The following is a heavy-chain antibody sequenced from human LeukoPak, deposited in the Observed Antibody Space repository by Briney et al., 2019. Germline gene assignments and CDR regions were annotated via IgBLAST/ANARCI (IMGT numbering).Heavy chain of an antibody. CDR1: GGSISSSSYY. V-gene: IGHV4-39*01. Sequence: PSETLSLTCTVSGGSISSSSYYWGWIRQPPGKGLEWIGTISYSGTTYYNPSLKTRLTLSVDTSKNQFSLKLSSVTAADTAVFYCVGPWYHRYEYWGQGTLATVSS. CDR2: ISYSGTT. D-gene: IGHD1-14*01. CDR3: VGPWYHRYEY. J-gene: IGHJ4*02.